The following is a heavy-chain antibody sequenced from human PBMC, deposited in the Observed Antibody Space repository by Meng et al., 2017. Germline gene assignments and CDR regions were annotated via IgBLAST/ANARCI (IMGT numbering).Heavy chain of an antibody. Sequence: GESLKTSCAASGFTFSSYAMHWVRQAPGKGLEWVAVISYDGSNKYYADSVKGRFTISRDNSKNTLYLQMNSLRAEDTAVYYCAREIHCSCGSCYSDYYYYYGMDVWGQGTTVTVSS. J-gene: IGHJ6*02. D-gene: IGHD2-15*01. CDR1: GFTFSSYA. CDR3: AREIHCSCGSCYSDYYYYYGMDV. CDR2: ISYDGSNK. V-gene: IGHV3-30*04.